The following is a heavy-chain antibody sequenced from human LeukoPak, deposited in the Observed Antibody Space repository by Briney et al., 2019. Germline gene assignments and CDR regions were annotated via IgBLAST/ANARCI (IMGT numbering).Heavy chain of an antibody. CDR2: ISWNSGSI. CDR3: AKVGAQFDY. CDR1: GFTLDDYA. J-gene: IGHJ4*02. D-gene: IGHD1-26*01. Sequence: GGSLRLSCAASGFTLDDYAMHWVRQAPGKGLEWVSGISWNSGSIGYADSVKGRFTISRDNAKNSLYLQMNSLRAEDTALYYCAKVGAQFDYWGQGTLVTVSS. V-gene: IGHV3-9*01.